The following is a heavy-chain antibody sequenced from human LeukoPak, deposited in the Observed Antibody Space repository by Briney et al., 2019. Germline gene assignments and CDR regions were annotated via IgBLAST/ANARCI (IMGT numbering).Heavy chain of an antibody. V-gene: IGHV1-3*01. CDR1: GYTFTTYA. D-gene: IGHD6-13*01. CDR3: ARDPIGSRWPYYFDY. J-gene: IGHJ4*02. CDR2: INAGNGNT. Sequence: ASVKVSCKASGYTFTTYALHWVRQAPGRRLEWMGWINAGNGNTKYSQKFQARVTVTRDTSASTAYMELSSLRSEDTAVYYCARDPIGSRWPYYFDYWGQGTLVTVSS.